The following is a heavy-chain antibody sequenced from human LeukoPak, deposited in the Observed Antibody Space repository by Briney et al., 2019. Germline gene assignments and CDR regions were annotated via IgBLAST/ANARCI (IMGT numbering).Heavy chain of an antibody. D-gene: IGHD5-12*01. CDR3: TTIRPGY. V-gene: IGHV3-74*01. CDR1: GFTFSSYW. J-gene: IGHJ4*02. CDR2: IKDGGTTT. Sequence: GGSLRLSCAASGFTFSSYWIRWVRQVPGKGLVWVASIKDGGTTTDYADSVKGRFTISRDDAKNTLYLQMNSLRAEDTAVYYCTTIRPGYWGQGTLVTVSP.